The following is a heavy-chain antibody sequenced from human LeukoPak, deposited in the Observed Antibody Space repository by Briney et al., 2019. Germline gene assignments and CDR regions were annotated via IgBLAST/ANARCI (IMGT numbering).Heavy chain of an antibody. CDR1: GFTFDDYA. CDR2: ISWNSGSI. CDR3: AKGAWDRYCSSTSCSLDY. D-gene: IGHD2-2*01. V-gene: IGHV3-9*01. J-gene: IGHJ4*02. Sequence: GRSLRLSCAASGFTFDDYAMHWVRQAPGKGLEWVSGISWNSGSIGHADSVKGRFTISRDNAKNSLYLQMNSLRAEDTALYYCAKGAWDRYCSSTSCSLDYWGQGTLVTVSS.